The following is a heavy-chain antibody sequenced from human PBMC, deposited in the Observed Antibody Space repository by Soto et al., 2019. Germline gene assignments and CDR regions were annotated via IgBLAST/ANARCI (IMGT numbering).Heavy chain of an antibody. Sequence: QVQLQESGPGLVKPSGTLSLTCAVSGVSISSNNWWSWVRQPPGKGLDWIGEMYHTGSTNYNPSLKSRVTLSVDKSKNQFSLKLSSVTAADPAVYYCARSSRYAYDSSEGNFDYWGQGTLVTVSS. V-gene: IGHV4-4*02. CDR1: GVSISSNNW. CDR3: ARSSRYAYDSSEGNFDY. D-gene: IGHD3-22*01. CDR2: MYHTGST. J-gene: IGHJ4*02.